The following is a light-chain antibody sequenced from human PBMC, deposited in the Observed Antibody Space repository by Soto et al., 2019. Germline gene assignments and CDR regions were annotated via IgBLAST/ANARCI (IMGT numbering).Light chain of an antibody. V-gene: IGLV2-8*01. Sequence: QSALTQPPSASGSPGQSVTISCTGTSSDVGAYNFVSWYLQHPGKAPKLMIYEVSKRPSGVPDRFSGSKSGNTASLTVSGLQAEDEADYYCSSYAGSNTVIFGGGTKLTVL. CDR2: EVS. J-gene: IGLJ2*01. CDR1: SSDVGAYNF. CDR3: SSYAGSNTVI.